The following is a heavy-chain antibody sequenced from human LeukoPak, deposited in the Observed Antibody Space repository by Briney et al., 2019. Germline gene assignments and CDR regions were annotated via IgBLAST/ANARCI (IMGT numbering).Heavy chain of an antibody. Sequence: PGMSLRLSCEASGVTLTPYCMHWVRQAPGKGLEWVAVISYEGGTQHYADSVKGRFIISRDNPRNTLYLQMNILRTEDTAVYYCAKEGTPQVSTWYDLWVQGSQVIVSS. CDR3: AKEGTPQVSTWYDL. D-gene: IGHD3-10*01. J-gene: IGHJ5*02. CDR1: GVTLTPYC. V-gene: IGHV3-30*18. CDR2: ISYEGGTQ.